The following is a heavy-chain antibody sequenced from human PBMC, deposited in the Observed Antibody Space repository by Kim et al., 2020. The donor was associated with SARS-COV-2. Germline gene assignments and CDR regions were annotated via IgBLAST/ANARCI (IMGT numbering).Heavy chain of an antibody. V-gene: IGHV3-15*01. CDR3: TTARYDYSDSNDF. D-gene: IGHD4-17*01. J-gene: IGHJ4*02. Sequence: YAAPLKGRLTISRADSKNTMHLQMNSLKTEDTAVYYCTTARYDYSDSNDFWGQGTLVTVSS.